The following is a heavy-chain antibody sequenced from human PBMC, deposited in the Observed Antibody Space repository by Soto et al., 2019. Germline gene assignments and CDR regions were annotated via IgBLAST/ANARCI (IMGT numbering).Heavy chain of an antibody. V-gene: IGHV4-34*01. CDR3: ARGRVTMVRGLVSAYYYYGMDV. D-gene: IGHD3-10*01. Sequence: TSETLSLTCAVYGGSFSGYYWSWIRQPPGKGLEWIGEINHSGSTNYNPSLKSRVTISVDTSKNQFSLKLSSVTAADTAVYYCARGRVTMVRGLVSAYYYYGMDVWGQGTTVT. J-gene: IGHJ6*02. CDR1: GGSFSGYY. CDR2: INHSGST.